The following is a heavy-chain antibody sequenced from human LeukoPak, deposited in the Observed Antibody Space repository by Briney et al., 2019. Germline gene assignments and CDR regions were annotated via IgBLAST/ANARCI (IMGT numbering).Heavy chain of an antibody. CDR2: IFSDGST. Sequence: GGSLRLSCAASGFTIISNYMSWVRQAPGKGLEWVSVIFSDGSTYYADPVKGRFTISRDTSKNAFYIQMNSLRAEDTAVYYCARGAHTLSYYLDYWGQGTLVTVSS. CDR3: ARGAHTLSYYLDY. CDR1: GFTIISNY. J-gene: IGHJ4*02. V-gene: IGHV3-66*01. D-gene: IGHD3-10*01.